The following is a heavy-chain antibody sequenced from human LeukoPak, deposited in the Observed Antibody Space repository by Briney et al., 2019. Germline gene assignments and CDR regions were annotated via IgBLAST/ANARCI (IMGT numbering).Heavy chain of an antibody. CDR2: ISWNSGSI. CDR1: GFTFDDYA. D-gene: IGHD6-19*01. J-gene: IGHJ5*02. V-gene: IGHV3-9*01. CDR3: AKGPQAVAVPYNWFDP. Sequence: PGGSLRLSCAASGFTFDDYAMHWVRQAPGKGLEWVSGISWNSGSIGYADSVKGRFTISRDNAKNSLHLQMNSLRAEDTALYYCAKGPQAVAVPYNWFDPWGQGTLVTVSS.